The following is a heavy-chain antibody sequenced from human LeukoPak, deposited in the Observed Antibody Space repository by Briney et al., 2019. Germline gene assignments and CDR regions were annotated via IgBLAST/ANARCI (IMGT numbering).Heavy chain of an antibody. CDR2: ISSSSSTI. V-gene: IGHV3-48*01. CDR1: GFTFSSYS. CDR3: ARQVYGMDV. Sequence: PGGSLRLSCAASGFTFSSYSMNRVRQAPGKGLEWVSYISSSSSTIYYADSVKGRFTISRDNAKDSLYLQMNSLRAEDTAVYYCARQVYGMDVWGQGTTVTVSS. J-gene: IGHJ6*02.